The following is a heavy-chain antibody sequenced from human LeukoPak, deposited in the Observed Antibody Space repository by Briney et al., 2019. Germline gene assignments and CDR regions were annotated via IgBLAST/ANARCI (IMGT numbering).Heavy chain of an antibody. D-gene: IGHD1-26*01. CDR3: ATGGGSYYPFDY. Sequence: GGSLRLSCAASGFTFSSYAMSWVRQAPGKGLEWVPAISGSGGSTYYADSVKGRFTISRDNSKNTLYLQMNSLRAEDTAVYYCATGGGSYYPFDYWGQGTLVTVSS. CDR1: GFTFSSYA. V-gene: IGHV3-23*01. CDR2: ISGSGGST. J-gene: IGHJ4*02.